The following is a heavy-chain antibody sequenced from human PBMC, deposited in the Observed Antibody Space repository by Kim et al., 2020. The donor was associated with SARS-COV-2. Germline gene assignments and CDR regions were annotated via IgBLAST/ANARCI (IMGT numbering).Heavy chain of an antibody. V-gene: IGHV3-74*01. CDR3: ARARVVGDAFDI. D-gene: IGHD1-26*01. Sequence: SYADSVKGRLTISRDNAKNTLYLQMNSLRAEDTAVYYCARARVVGDAFDIWGQGTMVTVSS. J-gene: IGHJ3*02.